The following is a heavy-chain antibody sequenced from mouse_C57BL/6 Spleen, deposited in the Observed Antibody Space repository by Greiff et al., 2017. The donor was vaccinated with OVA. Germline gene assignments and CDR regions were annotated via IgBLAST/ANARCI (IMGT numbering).Heavy chain of an antibody. CDR3: ARSYYYGSSYWYFDV. J-gene: IGHJ1*03. D-gene: IGHD1-1*01. V-gene: IGHV8-8*01. CDR2: IWWDDDK. Sequence: QVTLKESGPGILQPSQTLSLTCSFSGFSLSTFGMGVGWIRQPSGKGLEWLAHIWWDDDKYYNPALKSRLTISKYTSKNQVFLKSANVDTADTATYYCARSYYYGSSYWYFDVWGTGTTVTVSS. CDR1: GFSLSTFGMG.